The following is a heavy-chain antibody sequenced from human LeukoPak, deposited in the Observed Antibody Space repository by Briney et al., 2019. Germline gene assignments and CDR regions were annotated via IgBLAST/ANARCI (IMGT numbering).Heavy chain of an antibody. CDR1: GFIVSSDY. CDR2: INSGGRT. J-gene: IGHJ4*02. D-gene: IGHD5-24*01. CDR3: ARGEMATISTLDY. V-gene: IGHV3-53*05. Sequence: GGSLRLSCAASGFIVSSDYMTWVRQAPGKGLEWVSLINSGGRTYYADSVKGRFTISRDNSKNTLYLQMNSLRAEDTAVYYCARGEMATISTLDYWGQGTLVTVSS.